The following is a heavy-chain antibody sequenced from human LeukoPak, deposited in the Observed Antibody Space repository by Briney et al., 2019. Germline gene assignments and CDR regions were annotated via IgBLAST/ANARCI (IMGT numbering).Heavy chain of an antibody. J-gene: IGHJ5*02. CDR3: AKGMGNWFDP. CDR2: ISGSGGST. D-gene: IGHD5-24*01. V-gene: IGHV3-23*01. CDR1: GFTFSDFW. Sequence: PGGSLRLSCAASGFTFSDFWMHWVCQAPGKGLEWVSAISGSGGSTYYADSVKGRFTISRDNSKNTLYLQMNSLRAEDTAVYYCAKGMGNWFDPWGQGTLVTVSS.